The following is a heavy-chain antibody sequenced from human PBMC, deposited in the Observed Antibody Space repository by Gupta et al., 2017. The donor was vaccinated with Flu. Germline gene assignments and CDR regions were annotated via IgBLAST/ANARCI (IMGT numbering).Heavy chain of an antibody. CDR1: EGTFSSYA. CDR2: IIHIFGTA. D-gene: IGHD2-15*01. Sequence: QVQLLQSGAEVNKPGSSVKVSCKASEGTFSSYAISWVRQAPGQGLEWMGGIIHIFGTAKYEKKGQSRVSITAEKSTSTAERELRSVGSVETAVYYFAIAVAASVNGDAFAIGCQGTIVTVSS. J-gene: IGHJ3*02. V-gene: IGHV1-69*06. CDR3: AIAVAASVNGDAFAI.